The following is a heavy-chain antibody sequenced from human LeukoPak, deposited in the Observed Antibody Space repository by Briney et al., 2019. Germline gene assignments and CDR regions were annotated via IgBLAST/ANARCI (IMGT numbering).Heavy chain of an antibody. V-gene: IGHV4-31*02. CDR2: IYYSGST. J-gene: IGHJ4*02. Sequence: PSETLSLTCTVSGGSISGGGYYWSWIRQHPGKGLEWIGYIYYSGSTYYNPSLKSRVTISVDTSKNQFSLKLSSVTAAETPVYSCARENWKYFDYWGQGTLLTVSS. CDR3: ARENWKYFDY. CDR1: GGSISGGGYY. D-gene: IGHD1-1*01.